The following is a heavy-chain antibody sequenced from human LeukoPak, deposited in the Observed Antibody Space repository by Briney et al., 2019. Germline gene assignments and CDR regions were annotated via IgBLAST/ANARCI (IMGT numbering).Heavy chain of an antibody. V-gene: IGHV4-34*01. Sequence: PSETLSLTCAVYGGSFSGYYWSWIRQPPGKGLEWIGEINHSGSTNYNPSLKSRVTISVTTSKNQFSLKLSSVTAADTAVYYCATHQYYCGMDVWGQGTTVTVSS. J-gene: IGHJ6*02. CDR2: INHSGST. CDR1: GGSFSGYY. CDR3: ATHQYYCGMDV.